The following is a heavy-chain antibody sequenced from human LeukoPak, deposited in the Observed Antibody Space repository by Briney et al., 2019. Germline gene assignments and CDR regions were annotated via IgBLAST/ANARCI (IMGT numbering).Heavy chain of an antibody. CDR2: ISSSTRRI. D-gene: IGHD6-13*01. CDR3: ARDGIAAPGRCAY. J-gene: IGHJ4*02. CDR1: GFNFSSYS. V-gene: IGHV3-48*02. Sequence: GGSLRLSCAASGFNFSSYSLNWVRQAPGKGLEWVSYISSSTRRIYYADSVKGRFTISRDSAKNSLYMQMDSLRDEDTAMYYCARDGIAAPGRCAYWGQGTLVTVSS.